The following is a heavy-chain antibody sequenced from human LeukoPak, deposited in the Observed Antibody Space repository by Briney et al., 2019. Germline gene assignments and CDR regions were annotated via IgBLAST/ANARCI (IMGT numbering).Heavy chain of an antibody. J-gene: IGHJ4*02. CDR1: GGSISNYY. D-gene: IGHD4-17*01. Sequence: SETLSLTCIVSGGSISNYYWSLIRQPAGKGLQWIGRINTRGNTNYNPSLKSRVTMSVDTSKNQFSLKLHSLTAADTAVYYCAREYGDFDYWGRGTLVTVSS. CDR2: INTRGNT. CDR3: AREYGDFDY. V-gene: IGHV4-4*07.